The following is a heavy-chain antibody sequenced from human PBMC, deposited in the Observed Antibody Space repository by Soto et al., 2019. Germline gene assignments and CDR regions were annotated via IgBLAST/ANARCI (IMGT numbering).Heavy chain of an antibody. CDR2: ISGSGGST. J-gene: IGHJ4*02. D-gene: IGHD5-12*01. CDR1: GFTFNTYA. Sequence: EVQLLESGGGLVQPGGSLRLYCAASGFTFNTYAMSWVRQAPGKGLEWVSGISGSGGSTLYTDSVKGRFTISRDNSKNTLFLQMNSLRAEDTAVYYCAKVTASIVPTILLFDYWGQGTLVTVSS. V-gene: IGHV3-23*01. CDR3: AKVTASIVPTILLFDY.